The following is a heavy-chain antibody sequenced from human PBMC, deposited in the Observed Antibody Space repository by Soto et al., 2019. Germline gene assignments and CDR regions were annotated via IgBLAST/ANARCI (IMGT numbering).Heavy chain of an antibody. J-gene: IGHJ6*02. CDR2: ISYDGSNK. CDR3: AKDLNYGDSLLYYYGMDV. V-gene: IGHV3-30*18. D-gene: IGHD4-17*01. CDR1: GFTFSSYG. Sequence: QVQLVESGGGVVQPGRSLRLSCAASGFTFSSYGMHWVRQAPGKGLEWVAVISYDGSNKYYADSVKGRFTISRDNSKNTLYLQMNSLRAEDTAVYYCAKDLNYGDSLLYYYGMDVWGQGTTVTVSS.